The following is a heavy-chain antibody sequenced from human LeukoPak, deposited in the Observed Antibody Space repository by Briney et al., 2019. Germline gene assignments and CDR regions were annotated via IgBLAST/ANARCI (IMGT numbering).Heavy chain of an antibody. CDR1: GGTFSSYA. V-gene: IGHV1-18*01. J-gene: IGHJ4*02. Sequence: GASVKVSCKASGGTFSSYAISWVRQAPGQGLEWMGWISAYNGNTNYAQKLQGRVTMTTDTSTSTAYMELRSLRSDDTAVYYCARDVCSGGSCYYANFDYWGQGTLVTVSS. D-gene: IGHD2-15*01. CDR2: ISAYNGNT. CDR3: ARDVCSGGSCYYANFDY.